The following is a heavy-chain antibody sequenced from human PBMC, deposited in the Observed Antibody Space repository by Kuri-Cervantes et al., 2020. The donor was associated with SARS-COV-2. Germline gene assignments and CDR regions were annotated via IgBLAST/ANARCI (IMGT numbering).Heavy chain of an antibody. D-gene: IGHD2-15*01. J-gene: IGHJ4*02. CDR2: IWYDGSNK. V-gene: IGHV3-33*01. CDR1: GFTFSSYG. Sequence: GGSLRLSCAASGFTFSSYGMHWVRQAPGKGLEWVAVIWYDGSNKYYADSVKGRFTISRDNSKNTPYLQMNSLRAEDTAVYYCARAYCSGGSCYSPPYYWGQGTLVTVSS. CDR3: ARAYCSGGSCYSPPYY.